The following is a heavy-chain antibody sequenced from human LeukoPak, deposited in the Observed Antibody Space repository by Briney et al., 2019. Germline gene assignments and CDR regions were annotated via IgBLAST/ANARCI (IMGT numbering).Heavy chain of an antibody. D-gene: IGHD3-10*01. V-gene: IGHV4-31*03. CDR3: ARDRGVSQSYFDY. CDR1: GGSLSSGVQY. CDR2: IYYSGST. Sequence: PSETLSLPRTVSGGSLSSGVQYWRWPRPHPGKGLEWFGYIYYSGSTYYNPSLKSRVTISVDTSKNQFSLKLSSVTAADTAVYYCARDRGVSQSYFDYWGQGTLVTVSS. J-gene: IGHJ4*02.